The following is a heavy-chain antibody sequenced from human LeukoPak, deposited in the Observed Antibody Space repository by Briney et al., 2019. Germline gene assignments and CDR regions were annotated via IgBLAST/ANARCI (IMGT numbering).Heavy chain of an antibody. V-gene: IGHV3-30*18. CDR1: GFTFSSYG. J-gene: IGHJ3*02. CDR3: AKDLEEIVVVVAATGSAFDI. Sequence: GGSLRLSCAASGFTFSSYGMHWVRQAPGKGLEWVAVISYDGSSKYYADSVKGRFTISRDNSKNTLYLQMNSLRAEDTAVYYCAKDLEEIVVVVAATGSAFDIWGQGTMVTVSS. CDR2: ISYDGSSK. D-gene: IGHD2-15*01.